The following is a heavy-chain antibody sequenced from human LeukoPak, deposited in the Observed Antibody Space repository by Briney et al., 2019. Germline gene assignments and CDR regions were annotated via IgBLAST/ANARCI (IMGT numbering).Heavy chain of an antibody. CDR2: IKQDGSEK. J-gene: IGHJ4*02. CDR1: GFTFSSSSW. CDR3: ARAHF. Sequence: GGSLRLSCAVSGFTFSSSSWMSWVRQAPGKGLEWVASIKQDGSEKYYVASVRGRFTISRDNAKNSLYLQMNSLRAEDTAVYYCARAHFWGQGTLVTVSS. V-gene: IGHV3-7*04.